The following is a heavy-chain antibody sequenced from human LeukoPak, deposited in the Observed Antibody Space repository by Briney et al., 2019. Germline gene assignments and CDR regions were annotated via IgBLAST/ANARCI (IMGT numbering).Heavy chain of an antibody. Sequence: SQTLSLTCTVSGGSISSGGYYWSWIRQHPGKGLEWIGYIYYSGSTYYNPSLKSRVIISVDTSKNQFSLKLSSVTAADTAVYYCASCDSSDYYNFDYWGQGTLVTVSS. J-gene: IGHJ4*02. V-gene: IGHV4-31*03. CDR3: ASCDSSDYYNFDY. CDR1: GGSISSGGYY. CDR2: IYYSGST. D-gene: IGHD3-22*01.